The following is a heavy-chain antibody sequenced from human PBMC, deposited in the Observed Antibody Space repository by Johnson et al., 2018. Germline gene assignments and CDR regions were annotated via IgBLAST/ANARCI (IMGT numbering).Heavy chain of an antibody. CDR3: AKDFYSGEIPDDEGFGI. Sequence: VQLVESGGGLVQPGRSLRLSCAGSGFTFDDYAMHWVRQPPGKGLEWVSGISWNSGRIVYADSVKGRFTISRDNAKNSLYLQMNSLRAEDTAFYYCAKDFYSGEIPDDEGFGIWGQGTMVTVSS. V-gene: IGHV3-9*01. D-gene: IGHD4-11*01. CDR2: ISWNSGRI. CDR1: GFTFDDYA. J-gene: IGHJ3*02.